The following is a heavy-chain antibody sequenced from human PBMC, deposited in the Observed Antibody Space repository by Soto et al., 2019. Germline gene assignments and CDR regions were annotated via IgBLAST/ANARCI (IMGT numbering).Heavy chain of an antibody. V-gene: IGHV1-3*01. Sequence: ASVKVSCKASGYTFTSYAMHWVRQAPGQRLEWMGWINAGNGNTKYSQKFQGRVTMTRDTSTSTVYMELSSLRSEDTAVYYCAGRIAAAGTPNYYYGMDVWGQGTTVTVSS. CDR3: AGRIAAAGTPNYYYGMDV. D-gene: IGHD6-13*01. CDR2: INAGNGNT. CDR1: GYTFTSYA. J-gene: IGHJ6*02.